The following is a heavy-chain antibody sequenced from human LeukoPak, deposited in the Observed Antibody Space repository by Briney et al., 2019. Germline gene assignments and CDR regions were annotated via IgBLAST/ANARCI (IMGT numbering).Heavy chain of an antibody. Sequence: SETLSLTCTVSGGSISSYYWSWIRQPPGKGLEWIGYIYYSGSTNYNPSLKSRVTISVDTSKNQFSLKLSSVTAADTAVYYCARSTYYYGSGSYFWTHYYYMDVWGKGTTVTVSS. V-gene: IGHV4-59*01. CDR2: IYYSGST. D-gene: IGHD3-10*01. CDR3: ARSTYYYGSGSYFWTHYYYMDV. J-gene: IGHJ6*03. CDR1: GGSISSYY.